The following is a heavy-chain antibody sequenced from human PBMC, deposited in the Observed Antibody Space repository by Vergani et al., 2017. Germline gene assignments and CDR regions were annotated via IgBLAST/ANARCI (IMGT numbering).Heavy chain of an antibody. CDR2: ISSCSSYI. J-gene: IGHJ4*02. D-gene: IGHD5-12*01. Sequence: EVQLVESGGGLVKPGESPRLSCVASGFTFGSYRMIWVRQAPGKGLEWVSSISSCSSYIYYADSVKGRFTISRDNAKNSLYLQMNSLRAEDTAVYYCAIDLTRYSTDSRRYFDYWGQGTLVTVSS. CDR1: GFTFGSYR. V-gene: IGHV3-21*01. CDR3: AIDLTRYSTDSRRYFDY.